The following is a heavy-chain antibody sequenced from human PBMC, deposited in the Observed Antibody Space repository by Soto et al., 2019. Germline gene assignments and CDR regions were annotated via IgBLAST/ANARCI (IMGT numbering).Heavy chain of an antibody. J-gene: IGHJ3*02. CDR3: ARFRVPI. D-gene: IGHD3-3*01. V-gene: IGHV3-74*01. CDR2: INIDGSST. CDR1: GFTFSSYW. Sequence: EVQLVESGGGLVQPGGSLRLSCAASGFTFSSYWIHWVRQAPGEGLVWVSRINIDGSSTNYADSVKGRFTISRDNAKNTLYLQMNSLGAEDTAIYYCARFRVPIWGQGTMVTVST.